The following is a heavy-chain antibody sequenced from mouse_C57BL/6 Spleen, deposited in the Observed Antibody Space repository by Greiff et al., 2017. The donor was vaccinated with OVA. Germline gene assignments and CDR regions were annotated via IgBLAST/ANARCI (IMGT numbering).Heavy chain of an antibody. V-gene: IGHV1-81*01. Sequence: VKLMESGAELARPGASVKLSCKASGYTFTSYGISWVKQRTGQGLEWIGEIYPRSGNTYYNEKFKGKATLTADKSSSTAYMELRSLTSEDSAVYFCARRDSTVVALYWYFDVWGTGTTVTVSS. J-gene: IGHJ1*03. CDR2: IYPRSGNT. D-gene: IGHD1-1*01. CDR3: ARRDSTVVALYWYFDV. CDR1: GYTFTSYG.